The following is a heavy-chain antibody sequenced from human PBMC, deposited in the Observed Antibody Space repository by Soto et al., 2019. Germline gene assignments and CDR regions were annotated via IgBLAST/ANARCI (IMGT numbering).Heavy chain of an antibody. J-gene: IGHJ5*02. V-gene: IGHV4-61*08. CDR1: GGSISSGGYS. Sequence: SETLSLTCTVSGGSISSGGYSWSWIRQPPGKGLEWIGYIYYSGSTNYNPSLKSRVTISVDTSKNQFSLKLSSVTAADTAVYYCARASYYYDRSGAYNWFDPWGQGTLVTVSS. D-gene: IGHD3-22*01. CDR2: IYYSGST. CDR3: ARASYYYDRSGAYNWFDP.